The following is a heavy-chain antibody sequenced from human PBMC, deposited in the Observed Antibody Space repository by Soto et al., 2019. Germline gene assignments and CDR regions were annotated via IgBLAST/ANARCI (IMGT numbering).Heavy chain of an antibody. Sequence: QVQLQESGPGLVKPSQTLSLTCTVSGGSISRGGYYWSWTRQHPGKGLEWIGYIYYSRSTYYNPSLKSRVTIAVDTSKNQFSLKLSSVTAADTAVYYCAREPMYGWGSYCDYWGQGTLVTVSS. CDR3: AREPMYGWGSYCDY. J-gene: IGHJ4*02. D-gene: IGHD3-10*01. CDR2: IYYSRST. CDR1: GGSISRGGYY. V-gene: IGHV4-31*03.